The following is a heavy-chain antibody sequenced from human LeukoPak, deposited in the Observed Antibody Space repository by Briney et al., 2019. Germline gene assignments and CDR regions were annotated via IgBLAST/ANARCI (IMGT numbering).Heavy chain of an antibody. D-gene: IGHD6-13*01. CDR1: GYTFTSYA. J-gene: IGHJ6*02. CDR3: ARFPIAAAGYYYGMDV. CDR2: INTNTGNP. V-gene: IGHV7-4-1*02. Sequence: ASVKVSCKASGYTFTSYAMNWVRQAPGQGLEWMGWINTNTGNPTYAQGFTGRFVFSLDTSVSTAYLQISSLKAEDTAVYYCARFPIAAAGYYYGMDVWGQGTTVTVSS.